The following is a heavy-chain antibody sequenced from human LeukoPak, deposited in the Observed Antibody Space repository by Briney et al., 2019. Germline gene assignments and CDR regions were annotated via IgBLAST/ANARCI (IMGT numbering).Heavy chain of an antibody. CDR1: GGTISSYY. Sequence: SETLSLTCTVSGGTISSYYWSWIRQPAGKGLEWIGRIYTSGSTNYNPSLKSRVTMSVDTSKNQFYLKQRSVTAADTAVYYCASGGSGSYYKSWFDPWGQGALVTVSS. CDR3: ASGGSGSYYKSWFDP. CDR2: IYTSGST. V-gene: IGHV4-4*07. J-gene: IGHJ5*02. D-gene: IGHD3-10*01.